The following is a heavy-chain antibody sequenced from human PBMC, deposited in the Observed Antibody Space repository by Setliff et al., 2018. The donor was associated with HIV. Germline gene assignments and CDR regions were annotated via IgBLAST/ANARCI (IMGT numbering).Heavy chain of an antibody. CDR1: GYTLSSYW. J-gene: IGHJ2*01. Sequence: ESLKISCKASGYTLSSYWIGWVRQRPGQGLEWMGIINPGDSDNRYSPSFQGQVTISADKSISPASLQGSSLKASDTAMYYCARHGYYDTSGAWYFDLWGPGTLVTVSS. V-gene: IGHV5-51*01. CDR2: INPGDSDN. CDR3: ARHGYYDTSGAWYFDL. D-gene: IGHD3-22*01.